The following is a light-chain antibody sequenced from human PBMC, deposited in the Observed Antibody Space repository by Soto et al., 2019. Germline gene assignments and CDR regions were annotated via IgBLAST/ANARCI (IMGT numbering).Light chain of an antibody. CDR1: QSLSYSGETY. CDR3: QQYYNIPFT. Sequence: DFVMTQSPDSLALSLGERATINCKSSQSLSYSGETYLAWFQQKPGQPPKLLIYWASTRESEVPDRFSGSGSGTDFTLTISSLQAEDGAVYYCQQYYNIPFTFGPGTKVDIK. V-gene: IGKV4-1*01. CDR2: WAS. J-gene: IGKJ3*01.